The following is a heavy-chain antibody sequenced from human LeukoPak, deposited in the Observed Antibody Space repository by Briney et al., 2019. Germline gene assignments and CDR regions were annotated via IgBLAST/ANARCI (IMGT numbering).Heavy chain of an antibody. J-gene: IGHJ4*02. D-gene: IGHD2-2*01. V-gene: IGHV3-23*01. CDR1: GFNFKTYI. CDR2: ISGSGGDT. Sequence: GGSLRLSCAASGFNFKTYIMTWVRQAPGMGLEWVSSISGSGGDTYYTDFVKGRFTVSRDNSKNTLYLQMNSLRPEDTAVYYCAKDVPAAYFDYWGQGTLVTVSS. CDR3: AKDVPAAYFDY.